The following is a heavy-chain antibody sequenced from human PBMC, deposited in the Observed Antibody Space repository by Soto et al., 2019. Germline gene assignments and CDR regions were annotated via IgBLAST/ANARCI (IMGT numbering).Heavy chain of an antibody. D-gene: IGHD3-10*01. CDR1: GFTFSSYA. CDR2: ISYDGSNK. CDR3: ARPDYGSWSYPDY. J-gene: IGHJ4*02. Sequence: QVQLVESGGGVVQPGRSLRLSCAASGFTFSSYAMQWVRQAPGKGLEWVAVISYDGSNKYYADSVKGRFTISRDNSKTTLYLQMNSLRAEDTAVYYCARPDYGSWSYPDYWGQGTLVTVSS. V-gene: IGHV3-30-3*01.